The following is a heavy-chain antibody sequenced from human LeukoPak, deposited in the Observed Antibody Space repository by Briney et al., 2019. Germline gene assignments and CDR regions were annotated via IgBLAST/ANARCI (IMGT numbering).Heavy chain of an antibody. Sequence: GGSLRLSCAASGFTFSSYWMHWVRQAPGKGLVWVSRINSDGSSTSYADSVKGRFTISRDNAKNSLYLQMNSLRAEDTAVYYCARDLDSSTWYRGFDYWGQGTLITVSS. CDR1: GFTFSSYW. CDR3: ARDLDSSTWYRGFDY. CDR2: INSDGSST. D-gene: IGHD6-13*01. J-gene: IGHJ4*02. V-gene: IGHV3-74*01.